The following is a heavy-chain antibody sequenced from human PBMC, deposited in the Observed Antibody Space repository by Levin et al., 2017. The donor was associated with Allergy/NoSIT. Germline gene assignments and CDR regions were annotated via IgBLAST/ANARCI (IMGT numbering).Heavy chain of an antibody. CDR2: ITGSDSRT. CDR1: GFIFSNFG. J-gene: IGHJ3*02. CDR3: AKFGAFDI. Sequence: TGGSLRLSCVASGFIFSNFGMTWVRQAPGKGLQWVAAITGSDSRTFYADSVKGRFTISRDNSKNTLYLQMNSLRAEDTALYYCAKFGAFDIWGQGTMVTVSS. D-gene: IGHD3-10*01. V-gene: IGHV3-23*01.